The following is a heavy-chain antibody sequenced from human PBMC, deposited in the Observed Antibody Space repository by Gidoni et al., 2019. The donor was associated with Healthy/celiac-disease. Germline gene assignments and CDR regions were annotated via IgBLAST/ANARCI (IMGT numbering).Heavy chain of an antibody. V-gene: IGHV1-69*01. J-gene: IGHJ5*02. CDR1: GGTFSSYA. CDR2: IIPIFGTA. Sequence: QVQLVQSGAEVKKPGSSVKVSCKASGGTFSSYAISWVRQAPGQGLEWMGGIIPIFGTANYAQKFQGRVTITADESTSTAYMELSSLRSEDTAVYYCARDVARYSGYGGPLQGRRAKNWFDPWGQGTLVTVSS. D-gene: IGHD5-12*01. CDR3: ARDVARYSGYGGPLQGRRAKNWFDP.